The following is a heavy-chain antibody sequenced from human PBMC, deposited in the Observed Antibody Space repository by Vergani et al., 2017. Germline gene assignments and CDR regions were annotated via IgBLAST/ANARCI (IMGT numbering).Heavy chain of an antibody. D-gene: IGHD2-2*01. CDR1: GGSFSGYY. CDR3: ARDTKSCSSTSWGCFDY. J-gene: IGHJ4*02. Sequence: QVQLQQWGAGLLKPSETLSLTCAVYGGSFSGYYWSWIRQPPGKGLEWIGEINHSGSTNYNPSLKSRVTISVDTSKNQFSLKLSSVTAADTAVYYCARDTKSCSSTSWGCFDYWGQGTLVTVSS. V-gene: IGHV4-34*01. CDR2: INHSGST.